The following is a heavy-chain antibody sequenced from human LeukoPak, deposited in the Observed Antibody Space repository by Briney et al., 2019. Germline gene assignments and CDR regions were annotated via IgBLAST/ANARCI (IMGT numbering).Heavy chain of an antibody. D-gene: IGHD3-3*01. J-gene: IGHJ6*03. CDR2: ISAYNGNT. V-gene: IGHV1-18*01. CDR1: GYTFTSYG. CDR3: ARWVWSCYYYYYYYMDV. Sequence: ASVKVSCKASGYTFTSYGISWVRQAPGQGLEWMGWISAYNGNTNYAQKLQGRVTMTTDTSTSTAYMELRSLRSDDTAVYYCARWVWSCYYYYYYYMDVWGKGTTVTVSS.